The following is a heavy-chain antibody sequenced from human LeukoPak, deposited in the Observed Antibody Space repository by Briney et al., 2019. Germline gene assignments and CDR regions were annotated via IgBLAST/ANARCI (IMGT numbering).Heavy chain of an antibody. Sequence: GGSLRLSCAASGFTLSNSWMHWVRQVPGKWLVWVSRVAPDGKTDYADSVKGRFTISRDNAKNTMYLEMNSLRVEDTAVYRCARDLRGPHDIWGQGTLVTVSS. CDR3: ARDLRGPHDI. D-gene: IGHD3-10*01. V-gene: IGHV3-74*01. CDR2: VAPDGKT. J-gene: IGHJ4*02. CDR1: GFTLSNSW.